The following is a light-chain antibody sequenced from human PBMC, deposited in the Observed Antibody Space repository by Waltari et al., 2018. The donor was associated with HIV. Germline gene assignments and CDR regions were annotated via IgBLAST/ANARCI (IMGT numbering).Light chain of an antibody. Sequence: LTQPPSLSVAPGETATITCGATNIESKSVHWYQQKAGQAPGVVMSYDTDRPAGIAERFSGFNSGHTASLIITRVGAGDEADYYCQVWDSATDHVLFGGGTRLTVL. J-gene: IGLJ2*01. CDR3: QVWDSATDHVL. CDR2: YDT. V-gene: IGLV3-21*04. CDR1: NIESKS.